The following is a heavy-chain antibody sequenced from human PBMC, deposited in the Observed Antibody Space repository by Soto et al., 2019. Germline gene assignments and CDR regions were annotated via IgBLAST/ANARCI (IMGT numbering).Heavy chain of an antibody. CDR3: ARSTDRYYFDY. V-gene: IGHV1-46*01. Sequence: GASVKVSCKASGYTFINYYLHWVRQAPGQGLEWLGMISPSSGATTSAQKFQARVTMTRGSSPRTVDLGLSSLRSDDTAVYYCARSTDRYYFDYWGQGTLVTVSS. J-gene: IGHJ4*02. CDR1: GYTFINYY. D-gene: IGHD1-1*01. CDR2: ISPSSGAT.